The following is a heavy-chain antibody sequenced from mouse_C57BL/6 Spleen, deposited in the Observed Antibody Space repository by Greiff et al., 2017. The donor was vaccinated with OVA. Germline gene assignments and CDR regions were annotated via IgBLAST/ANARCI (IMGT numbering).Heavy chain of an antibody. CDR3: ARHYYGSSYSDY. J-gene: IGHJ2*01. CDR1: GYTFTSYW. Sequence: QVHVKQPGAELVKPGASVKMSCKASGYTFTSYWITWVKQRPGQGLEWIGDIYPGSGSTNYNEKFKSKATLTVDTSSSTAYMQLSSLTSEDSAVYYCARHYYGSSYSDYWGQGTTLTVSS. D-gene: IGHD1-1*01. CDR2: IYPGSGST. V-gene: IGHV1-55*01.